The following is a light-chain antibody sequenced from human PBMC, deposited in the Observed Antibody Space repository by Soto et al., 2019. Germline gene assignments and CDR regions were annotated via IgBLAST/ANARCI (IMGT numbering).Light chain of an antibody. CDR2: DDS. CDR1: NIGSNS. Sequence: SYELTQPPSLSVAPGQTARIPCGGNNIGSNSVHWYRQRPGQAPVLVVYDDSDRPSGIPERFSGSNSGNTATLTISRVEAGDEADYYCQVWDTSSDHWVFGGGTKLTVL. V-gene: IGLV3-21*02. J-gene: IGLJ3*02. CDR3: QVWDTSSDHWV.